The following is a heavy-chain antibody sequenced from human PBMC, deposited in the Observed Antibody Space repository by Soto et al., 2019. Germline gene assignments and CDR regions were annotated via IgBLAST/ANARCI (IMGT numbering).Heavy chain of an antibody. CDR1: GFTFNNYA. V-gene: IGHV3-33*01. Sequence: QVQLVESGGGVLQPGRSLRLSCAASGFTFNNYAFHWVRQSPGKGLEWVAFIWKDGSTRYSVDSVKGRFTISRDNSKNTVYLEMNSLRAEDTAMYYCARDPSYDSSAYGCDYWGQGTLVTVSS. CDR3: ARDPSYDSSAYGCDY. D-gene: IGHD3-22*01. J-gene: IGHJ4*02. CDR2: IWKDGSTR.